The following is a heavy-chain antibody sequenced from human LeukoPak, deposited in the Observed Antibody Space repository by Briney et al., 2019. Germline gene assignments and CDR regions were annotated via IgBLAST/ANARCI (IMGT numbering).Heavy chain of an antibody. D-gene: IGHD1-26*01. J-gene: IGHJ6*02. Sequence: SVKVSCKASGGTFSSYAISWVRQAPGQGLEWMGGIIPIFGTANYAQKFQGRVTITADESTSTAYMELSSLRSEDTAVYYCASPHSGNRGVMYYYGMDVWGQGTTATVSS. CDR1: GGTFSSYA. CDR2: IIPIFGTA. V-gene: IGHV1-69*13. CDR3: ASPHSGNRGVMYYYGMDV.